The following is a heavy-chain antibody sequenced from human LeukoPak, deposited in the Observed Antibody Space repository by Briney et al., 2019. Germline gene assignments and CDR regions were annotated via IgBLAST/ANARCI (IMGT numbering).Heavy chain of an antibody. CDR3: AKVLSSGYYYDY. CDR1: GSTVSNYA. Sequence: GRSLSPSCAASGSTVSNYALLSVSHHPGKWLGWVSSISGSGDSTHYADTVRGRFTISRDNSKNPLYLQMNSLRAEDTAVYYCAKVLSSGYYYDYWGQGTMVTVSS. D-gene: IGHD3-22*01. CDR2: ISGSGDST. V-gene: IGHV3-23*01. J-gene: IGHJ4*02.